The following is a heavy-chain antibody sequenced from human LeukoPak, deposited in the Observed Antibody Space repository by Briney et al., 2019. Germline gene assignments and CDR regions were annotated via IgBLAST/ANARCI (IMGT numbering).Heavy chain of an antibody. J-gene: IGHJ6*02. CDR3: ARLAAYSSSCCPYYYYGMDV. D-gene: IGHD6-6*01. CDR2: INHSGST. Sequence: SETLSLTCAVYGESFSGYYWSWIRQPPGKGLEWIGEINHSGSTNYNPSLKSRVTISVDTSKNQFSLKLSSVTAADTAVYYCARLAAYSSSCCPYYYYGMDVWGQGTTVTVSS. V-gene: IGHV4-34*01. CDR1: GESFSGYY.